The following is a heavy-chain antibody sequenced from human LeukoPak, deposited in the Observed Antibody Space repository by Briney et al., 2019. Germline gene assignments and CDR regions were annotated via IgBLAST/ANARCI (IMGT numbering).Heavy chain of an antibody. D-gene: IGHD4-17*01. CDR1: GESFSGYY. V-gene: IGHV4-34*01. CDR3: ARVDFGDYGTLWRSDY. J-gene: IGHJ4*02. CDR2: VNHSGST. Sequence: PSETLSHTCAVYGESFSGYYWNWIRQPPGKGLEWIGEVNHSGSTNYNPSLKSRVTISVDTSKNQFSLKLNAVTAADTAVYYCARVDFGDYGTLWRSDYWGQGTLVTVSS.